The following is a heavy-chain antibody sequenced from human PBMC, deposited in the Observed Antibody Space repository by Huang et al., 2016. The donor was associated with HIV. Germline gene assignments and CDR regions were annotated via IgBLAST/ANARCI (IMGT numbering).Heavy chain of an antibody. V-gene: IGHV3-74*01. D-gene: IGHD3-22*01. J-gene: IGHJ4*02. CDR2: INSDGSSS. Sequence: EVQLVESGGGLVQPGGSLRLSCAASGFTFSSYWMHWGRQAPGKGLVWASRINSDGSSSGYADSVKGRFTISRDNAKNTLYLQMNSLRAEDTAVYYCVRDPRIQSWLNYFDYWGQGTLVSVSS. CDR3: VRDPRIQSWLNYFDY. CDR1: GFTFSSYW.